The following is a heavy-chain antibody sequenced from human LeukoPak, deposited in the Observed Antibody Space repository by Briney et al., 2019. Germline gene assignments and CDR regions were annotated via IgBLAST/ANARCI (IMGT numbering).Heavy chain of an antibody. V-gene: IGHV3-30*02. D-gene: IGHD1-14*01. CDR2: IRYDGSNK. CDR3: ARDRTTAGVYDI. CDR1: GFSFSSYE. Sequence: GGSLRLSCAASGFSFSSYEMNWVRQAPGKGLEWVAFIRYDGSNKYYADSVKGRFTISRDNAKNSLYLQMNSLRAEDTAVYYCARDRTTAGVYDIWGQGTMVTVSS. J-gene: IGHJ3*02.